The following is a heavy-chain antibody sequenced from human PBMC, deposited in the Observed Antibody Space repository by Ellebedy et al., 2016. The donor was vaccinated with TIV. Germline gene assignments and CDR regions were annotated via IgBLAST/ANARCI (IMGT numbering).Heavy chain of an antibody. J-gene: IGHJ4*02. CDR1: GFSFSNYF. Sequence: PGGSLRLSCAASGFSFSNYFMSWVRQAPGKGLEWIAYISPDDFNIRYGDSVKGRFTISRDNGKTSLYLEMNSLRDEDTAVYYCATACLGVACYLEHWGQGTLVTVSS. CDR2: ISPDDFNI. V-gene: IGHV3-11*04. D-gene: IGHD3-3*01. CDR3: ATACLGVACYLEH.